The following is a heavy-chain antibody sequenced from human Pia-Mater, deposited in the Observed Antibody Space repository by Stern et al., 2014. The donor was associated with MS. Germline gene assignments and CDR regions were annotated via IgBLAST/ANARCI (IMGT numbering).Heavy chain of an antibody. V-gene: IGHV1-2*06. CDR2: INPNSGGA. J-gene: IGHJ6*02. D-gene: IGHD2-15*01. CDR3: ARSIYCSGGSCYYYYGMDV. CDR1: GYTFTGYY. Sequence: VQLVQSGAEVKKPGASVKVSCKASGYTFTGYYMHWVRQAPGQGLEWMGRINPNSGGANSAQKFQGRVTMTRDTSISTAYMELSRLRSDDTAVYYCARSIYCSGGSCYYYYGMDVWGQGTTVTVSS.